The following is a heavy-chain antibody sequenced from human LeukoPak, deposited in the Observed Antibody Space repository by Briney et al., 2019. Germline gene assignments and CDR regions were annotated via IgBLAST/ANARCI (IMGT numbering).Heavy chain of an antibody. CDR1: GGAITNYY. CDR3: ARRLGHEYSGRPYYFDY. V-gene: IGHV4-59*01. D-gene: IGHD1-26*01. CDR2: IYYTGST. J-gene: IGHJ4*02. Sequence: SETLTLTCGVSGGAITNYYWNWIRQAPGKGREWLGYIYYTGSTTYNPSVKSRITISLDTSKKQISLKLRSVTAADTAVYYCARRLGHEYSGRPYYFDYWGQGTLVTVSS.